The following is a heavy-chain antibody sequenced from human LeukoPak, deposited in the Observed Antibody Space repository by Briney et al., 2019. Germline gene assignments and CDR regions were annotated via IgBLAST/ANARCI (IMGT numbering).Heavy chain of an antibody. CDR2: IHTSGST. CDR3: ARENSGSYREFDY. Sequence: PSETLSLTRTVSGGPLSSYYWRWMRQPAGKGLEWIGRIHTSGSTNYNASLKSRLSMSVATSKNHYSLMLSSVTAADTAVFYCARENSGSYREFDYWGQGTLVTVSS. D-gene: IGHD1-26*01. J-gene: IGHJ4*02. CDR1: GGPLSSYY. V-gene: IGHV4-4*07.